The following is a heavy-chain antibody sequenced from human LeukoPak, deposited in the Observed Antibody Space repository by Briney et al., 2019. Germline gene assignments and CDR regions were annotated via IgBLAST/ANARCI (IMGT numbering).Heavy chain of an antibody. D-gene: IGHD6-19*01. Sequence: PGRSLRLSCAASGFTFSSYDMHWVRQARGKGLEWVAVISYDGSNKYYADSVKGRFTISRDNSKNTLYLQMNSLRAEDTAVYYCAKEASSRQITNYWGQGTLVTVSS. V-gene: IGHV3-30*18. J-gene: IGHJ4*02. CDR1: GFTFSSYD. CDR3: AKEASSRQITNY. CDR2: ISYDGSNK.